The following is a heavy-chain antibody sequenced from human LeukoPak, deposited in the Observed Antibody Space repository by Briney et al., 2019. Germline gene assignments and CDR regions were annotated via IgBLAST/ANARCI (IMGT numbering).Heavy chain of an antibody. CDR1: GFTFSNYE. Sequence: GGSLRLSCAASGFTFSNYEMNWVRQAPGKGLEWVSYISSSGSTIYYADSVKGRFTISRDNAKNSLYLQMNSLRAEDTAIYYCWRESLRGFDSWGQATMVTVSS. CDR2: ISSSGSTI. V-gene: IGHV3-48*03. J-gene: IGHJ3*02. CDR3: WRESLRGFDS.